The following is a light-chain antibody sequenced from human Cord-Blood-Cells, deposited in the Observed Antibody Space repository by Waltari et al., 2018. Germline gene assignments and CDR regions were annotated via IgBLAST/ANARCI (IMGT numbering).Light chain of an antibody. CDR3: SSYTSSSTL. J-gene: IGLJ1*01. Sequence: QSALTQPASVSGSPGQSITIPCTGTSSDVGGYNYVSWYQQHPGKAPKLMIYDFSKRPSGVSNRFSGSKSGNTASLTISGLQAEDEADYYCSSYTSSSTLFGTGTKATVL. CDR1: SSDVGGYNY. CDR2: DFS. V-gene: IGLV2-14*01.